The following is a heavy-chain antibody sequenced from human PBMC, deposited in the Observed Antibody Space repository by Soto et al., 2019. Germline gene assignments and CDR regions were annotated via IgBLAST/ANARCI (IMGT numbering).Heavy chain of an antibody. J-gene: IGHJ5*02. CDR1: GASISSSTYN. CDR3: ARHRDIVLVPAAENWFDP. D-gene: IGHD2-2*01. CDR2: TSYSESS. V-gene: IGHV4-39*01. Sequence: PSETLSLTCTVSGASISSSTYNWAWIRQPPAKGLEWIGSTSYSESSFYNPSLKSRVTISVDTSKNQFSLKLTFVTAADTAVYYCARHRDIVLVPAAENWFDPWGQGTLVTVPQ.